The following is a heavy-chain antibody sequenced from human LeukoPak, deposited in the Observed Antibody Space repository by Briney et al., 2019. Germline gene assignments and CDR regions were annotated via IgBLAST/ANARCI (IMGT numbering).Heavy chain of an antibody. CDR2: MNPNSGNT. V-gene: IGHV1-8*01. Sequence: ASVKVSRKSSVYTFTSYDINWVRQATGQGLEWVGWMNPNSGNTGYAQKFQGRVTMTRNTSISTAYMELSSLRSEDTAVYYCARDVVAVGLESPFFDYWGQGTLVTVS. D-gene: IGHD6-19*01. CDR3: ARDVVAVGLESPFFDY. CDR1: VYTFTSYD. J-gene: IGHJ4*02.